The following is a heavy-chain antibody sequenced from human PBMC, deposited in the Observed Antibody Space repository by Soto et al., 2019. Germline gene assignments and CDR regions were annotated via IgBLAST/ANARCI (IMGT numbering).Heavy chain of an antibody. CDR3: ARKPPAAIQGWAYGMDV. CDR1: GFTVSNHY. V-gene: IGHV3-53*02. J-gene: IGHJ6*02. D-gene: IGHD2-2*01. CDR2: FDSGGGT. Sequence: EVQLVETGGGLVQPGGSLRLSCAASGFTVSNHYMNWVRQAPGKGLEWVPIFDSGGGTKYADSVKGRFTISRDTSKNTVYLQMNSLRVEDTAVYYCARKPPAAIQGWAYGMDVWGQGTTVTVSS.